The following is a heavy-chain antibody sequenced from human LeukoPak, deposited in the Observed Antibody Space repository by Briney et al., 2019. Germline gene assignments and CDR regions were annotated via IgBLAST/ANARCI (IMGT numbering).Heavy chain of an antibody. CDR2: LSYDGSEK. V-gene: IGHV3-30*18. CDR1: GFTFSTYG. J-gene: IGHJ4*02. D-gene: IGHD6-19*01. CDR3: AKSSSGWYGGFDY. Sequence: GVSLRLSCAASGFTFSTYGMHWVRQAPGKGLEWVAVLSYDGSEKYYADSVKGRCTISRDNSKNTVYLQMNSLRDEDTAVYYCAKSSSGWYGGFDYWGQGTLVTVSS.